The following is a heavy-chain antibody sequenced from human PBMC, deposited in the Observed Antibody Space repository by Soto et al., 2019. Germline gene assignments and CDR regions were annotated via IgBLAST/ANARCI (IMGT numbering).Heavy chain of an antibody. Sequence: GGSLRLSCAVSGIIFSSYSMNWVRQAPGKGLEWISYISSSSSTIYYADSVKGRFTISRDNAKNSLFLQMNSLRDEDTAVYYCASPRYGGWPYYCDYWGQGTLVTVSS. D-gene: IGHD6-19*01. CDR2: ISSSSSTI. CDR3: ASPRYGGWPYYCDY. V-gene: IGHV3-48*02. CDR1: GIIFSSYS. J-gene: IGHJ4*02.